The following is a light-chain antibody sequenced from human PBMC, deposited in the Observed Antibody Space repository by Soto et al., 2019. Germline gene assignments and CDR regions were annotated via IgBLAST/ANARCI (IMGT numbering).Light chain of an antibody. CDR1: SSDIGDSNY. CDR3: SSFRSSSTSYV. V-gene: IGLV2-14*03. Sequence: QSVLTQPPSVSGSPGQSITISCTGTSSDIGDSNYVSWYQQHPGKAPKLVIYDVSNRPSGVSNRFSGSKSANTAPLTISGLQAEDEADYYCSSFRSSSTSYVFGTGTKVTVL. J-gene: IGLJ1*01. CDR2: DVS.